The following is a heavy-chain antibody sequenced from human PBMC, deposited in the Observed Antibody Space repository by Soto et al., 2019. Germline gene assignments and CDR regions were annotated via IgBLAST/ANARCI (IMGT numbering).Heavy chain of an antibody. D-gene: IGHD4-17*01. CDR3: ARRLYGDYDY. CDR2: ISTYNGNT. CDR1: GYSFTTYG. Sequence: QAQLVQSGAEVKEPGASVKVSCKASGYSFTTYGITWVRQAPGQGLEWMGWISTYNGNTNYAQKLQDRVTLTTETSTSTAYMELRSVRSDDTAVYYCARRLYGDYDYWGQGTLVTVSS. J-gene: IGHJ4*02. V-gene: IGHV1-18*01.